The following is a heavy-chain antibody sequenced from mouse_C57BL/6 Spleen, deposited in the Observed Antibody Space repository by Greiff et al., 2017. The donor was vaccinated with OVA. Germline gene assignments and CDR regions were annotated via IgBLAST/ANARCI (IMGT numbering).Heavy chain of an antibody. CDR1: GYTFTSYW. CDR2: IHPNSGST. CDR3: ARCHYYGSSYNFDY. J-gene: IGHJ2*01. Sequence: QVQLQQPGAELVKPGASVKLSCKASGYTFTSYWMHWVKQRPGQGLEWIGMIHPNSGSTNYNEKFKSKATLTVDKSSSTAYMQLSSLTSEDSAVYYCARCHYYGSSYNFDYWGQGTTLTVSS. D-gene: IGHD1-1*01. V-gene: IGHV1-64*01.